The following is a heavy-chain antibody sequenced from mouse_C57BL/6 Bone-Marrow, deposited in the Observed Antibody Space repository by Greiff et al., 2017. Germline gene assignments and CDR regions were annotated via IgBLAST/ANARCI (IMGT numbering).Heavy chain of an antibody. V-gene: IGHV1-82*01. Sequence: VQLQQSGPELVKPGASVKISCKASGYAFSSSWMNWVKQRPGKGLEWIGRIYPGDGDTNYNGKFKGKATLTADKSSSTAYMQLSSLTSEDSAVYYCASSPMVTDLYYFDYWGQGTTLTVSS. CDR3: ASSPMVTDLYYFDY. CDR2: IYPGDGDT. D-gene: IGHD2-2*01. CDR1: GYAFSSSW. J-gene: IGHJ2*01.